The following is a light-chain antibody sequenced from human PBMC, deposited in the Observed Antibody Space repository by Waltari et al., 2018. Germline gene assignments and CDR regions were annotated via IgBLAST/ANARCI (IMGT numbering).Light chain of an antibody. CDR3: ALYMGSGIWV. V-gene: IGLV8-61*01. Sequence: QTVVTQEPSLSVSPGGTVPLPCALSSGSLSTTSYATWYQQTPGQAPRTRVYKANARSSGVPDRFSGSILGNTAALTITGAQADDESDYYCALYMGSGIWVFGGGTRLTVL. CDR1: SGSLSTTSY. J-gene: IGLJ3*02. CDR2: KAN.